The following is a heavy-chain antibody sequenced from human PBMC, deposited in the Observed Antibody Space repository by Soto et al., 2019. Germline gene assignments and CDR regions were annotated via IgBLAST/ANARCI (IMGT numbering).Heavy chain of an antibody. V-gene: IGHV5-51*01. D-gene: IGHD6-13*01. CDR2: IYPGDSDT. Sequence: GESLKISCKGSGYTFTNYWIGWVRQMPGKGLEWMGIIYPGDSDTRYSPSFQGQVTISADKSISTAYLQWSSLKASDTAMYYCARHRYSSSWDVIYYYYGMDVWGQGTTVTVSS. J-gene: IGHJ6*02. CDR3: ARHRYSSSWDVIYYYYGMDV. CDR1: GYTFTNYW.